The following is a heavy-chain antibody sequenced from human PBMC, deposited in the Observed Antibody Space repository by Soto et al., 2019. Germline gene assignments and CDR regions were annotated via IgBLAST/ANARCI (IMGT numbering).Heavy chain of an antibody. J-gene: IGHJ4*02. V-gene: IGHV4-59*08. Sequence: PSETLSLTCTVSGGSLSSYYWSWIRQPPGKGLEWIGYIYYSGSTNYNPSLKSRVTISVDTSKNQFSLKLSSVTAADTAVYYCVRQGLLHRLFDYWGQGTQVTVSS. CDR1: GGSLSSYY. D-gene: IGHD1-26*01. CDR2: IYYSGST. CDR3: VRQGLLHRLFDY.